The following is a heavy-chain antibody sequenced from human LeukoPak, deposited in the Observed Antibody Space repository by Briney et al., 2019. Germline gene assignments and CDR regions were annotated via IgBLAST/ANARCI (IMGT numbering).Heavy chain of an antibody. CDR1: GFTFSSYS. Sequence: GGSLRLSCVASGFTFSSYSMNWVRQAPGRGLEWVSSISTSSSFIHYADSVKGRFTISRDNSKNTLYLQMNSLRAEDTAVYYCAKDQIAAAGTGMHYWGQGTLVTVSS. CDR3: AKDQIAAAGTGMHY. CDR2: ISTSSSFI. V-gene: IGHV3-21*01. J-gene: IGHJ4*02. D-gene: IGHD6-13*01.